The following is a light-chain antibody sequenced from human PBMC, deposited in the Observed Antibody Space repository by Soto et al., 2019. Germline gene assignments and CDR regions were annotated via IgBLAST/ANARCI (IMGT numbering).Light chain of an antibody. CDR2: HAS. CDR1: QSVSGN. Sequence: EIVMTQSPATLSVSPGERATVSCRASQSVSGNLAWYQQKPGQAPRLLIYHASARATGIPARFSGSGSGTEFTLTISGLQSEDFAVYYCQQYNNWPPWTFGQGTKVDIK. CDR3: QQYNNWPPWT. J-gene: IGKJ1*01. V-gene: IGKV3-15*01.